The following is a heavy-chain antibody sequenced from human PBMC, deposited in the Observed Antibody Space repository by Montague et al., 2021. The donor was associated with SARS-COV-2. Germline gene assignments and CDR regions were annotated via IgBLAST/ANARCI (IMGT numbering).Heavy chain of an antibody. D-gene: IGHD3-22*01. CDR1: GGSFSGYY. J-gene: IGHJ4*02. Sequence: SETLSLTCAVYGGSFSGYYWSWIRQPPGKGLEWLGEISHSGSTNYNPSLKSRVTISIDTSKNQFSLKMSSVTAADTAVYYCARGTKRVVTDDYDSSGYATDYWGQGTLVTVSS. V-gene: IGHV4-34*01. CDR2: ISHSGST. CDR3: ARGTKRVVTDDYDSSGYATDY.